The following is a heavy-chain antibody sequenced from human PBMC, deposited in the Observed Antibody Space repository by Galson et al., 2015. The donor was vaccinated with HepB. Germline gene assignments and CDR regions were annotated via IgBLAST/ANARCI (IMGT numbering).Heavy chain of an antibody. J-gene: IGHJ3*01. D-gene: IGHD1-26*01. Sequence: SLRLSCAASGFTFSSYAMHWVRQAPGKGLEWVAVIPYDGSNKYYADSVKGRFTISRDNSKNTLYLQMNSLRAEDTAVYYCARDSSGIVGATFWGQGTMVTVSS. V-gene: IGHV3-30*04. CDR2: IPYDGSNK. CDR1: GFTFSSYA. CDR3: ARDSSGIVGATF.